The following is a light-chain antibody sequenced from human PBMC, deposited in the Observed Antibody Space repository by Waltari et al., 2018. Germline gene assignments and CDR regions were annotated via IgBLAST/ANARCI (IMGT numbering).Light chain of an antibody. CDR3: SSYAGSNNLV. Sequence: QSALTPPPSASGSPGQSVTISCTGTSSDVGGYTYVSWYQQPPGKAPKLMIYEVSKRPSGVPDRFAGSKSGNTASLTVSGLQAEDEADYYCSSYAGSNNLVFGGGTKLTVL. J-gene: IGLJ3*02. CDR1: SSDVGGYTY. V-gene: IGLV2-8*01. CDR2: EVS.